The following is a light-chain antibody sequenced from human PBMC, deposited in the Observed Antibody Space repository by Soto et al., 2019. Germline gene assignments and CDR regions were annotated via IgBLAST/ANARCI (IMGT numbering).Light chain of an antibody. CDR2: EVT. CDR1: SSDVGFYNF. V-gene: IGLV2-8*01. J-gene: IGLJ1*01. Sequence: QSVLTQPPSASGSPGQSLTISCTGTSSDVGFYNFVSWYQQRPGKAPKLVIYEVTKRPSGVPDRFSGSKSGSTASLTVSGLQADDEADYYCAAWDDSLNGYVFGTGTKVTAL. CDR3: AAWDDSLNGYV.